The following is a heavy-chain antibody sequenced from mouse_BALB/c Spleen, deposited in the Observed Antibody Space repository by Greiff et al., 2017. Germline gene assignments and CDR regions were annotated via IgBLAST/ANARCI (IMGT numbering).Heavy chain of an antibody. CDR3: ARAGAMITNAMDY. CDR2: ISSGGGNT. J-gene: IGHJ4*01. V-gene: IGHV5-9*03. CDR1: GFTFSSYT. Sequence: EVQRVESGGGLVKPGGSLKLSCAASGFTFSSYTMSWVRQTPEKRLEWVATISSGGGNTYYPDSVKGRFTISRDNAKNNLYLQMSSLRSEDTALYYCARAGAMITNAMDYWGQGTSVTVSS. D-gene: IGHD2-4*01.